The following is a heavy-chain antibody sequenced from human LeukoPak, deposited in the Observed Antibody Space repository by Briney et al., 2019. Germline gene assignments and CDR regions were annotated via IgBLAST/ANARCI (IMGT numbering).Heavy chain of an antibody. Sequence: SQTLSLTCAVSGGSISSGGYSWSWIRQPPGKGLEWIGEINHSGSTNYNPSLKSRVTISVDTSKNQFSLKLSSVTAADTAVYYCARVYCTNGVCRHTRIDYWGQGTLVTVSS. CDR3: ARVYCTNGVCRHTRIDY. V-gene: IGHV4-30-2*01. D-gene: IGHD2-8*01. J-gene: IGHJ4*02. CDR1: GGSISSGGYS. CDR2: INHSGST.